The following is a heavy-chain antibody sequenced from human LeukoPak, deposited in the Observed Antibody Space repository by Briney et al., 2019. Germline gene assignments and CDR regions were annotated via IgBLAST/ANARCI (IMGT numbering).Heavy chain of an antibody. CDR2: ISAYNGNT. Sequence: ASVKVSCKASGYTFTSYGISWVRQAPGQGLEWMGWISAYNGNTNYAQKLQGRVTMTTDTSTSTAYMELRSLRSDDTAVYYCARVDYRNLSYYMDVWGKGTTVTVSS. CDR3: ARVDYRNLSYYMDV. J-gene: IGHJ6*03. CDR1: GYTFTSYG. V-gene: IGHV1-18*01. D-gene: IGHD3-16*01.